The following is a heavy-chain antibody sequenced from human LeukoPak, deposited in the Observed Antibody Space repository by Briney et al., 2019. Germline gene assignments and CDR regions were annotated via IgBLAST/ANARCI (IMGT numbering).Heavy chain of an antibody. J-gene: IGHJ3*02. Sequence: GASVKVSCKVSGYTLTELSMHWVRQAPGKGLEWMGGFDPEDGETIYAQKFQGRVTMTEDTSTDTAYMELSSLRSEDTAVYYCPTEGSGSYYNLRDAFDIWGQGTMVTVSS. D-gene: IGHD3-10*01. CDR3: PTEGSGSYYNLRDAFDI. CDR1: GYTLTELS. CDR2: FDPEDGET. V-gene: IGHV1-24*01.